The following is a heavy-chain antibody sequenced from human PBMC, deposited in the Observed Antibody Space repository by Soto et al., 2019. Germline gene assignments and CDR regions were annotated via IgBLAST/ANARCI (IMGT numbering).Heavy chain of an antibody. D-gene: IGHD5-18*01. V-gene: IGHV3-33*01. CDR2: IWYDGSNK. J-gene: IGHJ6*02. Sequence: GGSLRLSCAASGFTFSSYGMHWVRQAPGKGLEWVAVIWYDGSNKYYADSVKGRFTISRDNSKNTLYLQMNSLRAEDTAVYYCARNLVSGYSYGSGMDVWGQGTTVTVSS. CDR1: GFTFSSYG. CDR3: ARNLVSGYSYGSGMDV.